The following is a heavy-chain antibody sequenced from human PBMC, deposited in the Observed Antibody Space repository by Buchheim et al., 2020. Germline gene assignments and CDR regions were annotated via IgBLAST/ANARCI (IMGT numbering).Heavy chain of an antibody. Sequence: QVQLQQWGAGLLKPSETLSLTCAVYGGSFSGYYWSWIRQPPGKGLEWIGEINHNGSTNYHPSLKSRVTISVDTSKNQFSLKLSSVTAADTAVYYCAREGDGSGTLNWFDPWGQGTL. CDR2: INHNGST. D-gene: IGHD3-10*01. CDR1: GGSFSGYY. V-gene: IGHV4-34*01. CDR3: AREGDGSGTLNWFDP. J-gene: IGHJ5*02.